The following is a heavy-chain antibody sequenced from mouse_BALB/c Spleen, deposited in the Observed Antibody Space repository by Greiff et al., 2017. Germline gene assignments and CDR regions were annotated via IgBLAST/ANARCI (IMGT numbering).Heavy chain of an antibody. CDR2: IDASDSET. CDR1: GYTFICYW. CDR3: ARGYDYA. D-gene: IGHD2-4*01. J-gene: IGHJ3*01. V-gene: IGHV1-61*01. Sequence: QFQLQQPGAELVRPGASVKLSFKASGYTFICYWLNWVAQRPGQGFDWIGMIDASDSETHYNQMFKDKATLTVDKSYITADMQLRSLTSEDSAVYYCARGYDYAWGQGTLVTVSA.